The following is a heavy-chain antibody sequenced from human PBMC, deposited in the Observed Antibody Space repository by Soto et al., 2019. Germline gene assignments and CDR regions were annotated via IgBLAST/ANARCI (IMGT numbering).Heavy chain of an antibody. CDR3: AKATGDYEDAFDI. CDR1: GFDFISYA. D-gene: IGHD4-17*01. CDR2: ISGSGSST. J-gene: IGHJ3*02. V-gene: IGHV3-23*01. Sequence: ESLQISYSSSGFDFISYAMSLFRHVPGKGLEWVSAISGSGSSTYYADSVKGRFTISRDNSKNTLYLQMNSLRAEDTAVYYCAKATGDYEDAFDIWGQGTMVTVSS.